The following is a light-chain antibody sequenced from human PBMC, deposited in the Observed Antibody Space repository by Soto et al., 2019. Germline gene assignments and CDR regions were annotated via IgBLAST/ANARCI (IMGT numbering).Light chain of an antibody. J-gene: IGKJ5*01. V-gene: IGKV1-39*01. Sequence: DIQMTQSPSSLSASVGDRVTIACRASQNVAHFLNWYQQKPGKAPKLLIYATSSLHSGVPSRFSGSGFGTDFTLTISSLQTEDFATYYCQQNYSPPPITFGQGTRWRL. CDR1: QNVAHF. CDR3: QQNYSPPPIT. CDR2: ATS.